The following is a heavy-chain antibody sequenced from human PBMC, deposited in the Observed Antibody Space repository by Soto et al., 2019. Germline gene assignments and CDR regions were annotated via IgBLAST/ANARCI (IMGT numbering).Heavy chain of an antibody. D-gene: IGHD2-2*01. Sequence: GGSLRLSCAASGFTFSSYGMHWVRQAPGKGLEWVANIKQDGSEKYYVDSVKGRFTISRDNTKKSLYLQMNSLRAEDTAVYYCASRYLEYCNSASCSAPYDYWGQGTLVTVSS. CDR3: ASRYLEYCNSASCSAPYDY. J-gene: IGHJ4*02. CDR2: IKQDGSEK. CDR1: GFTFSSYG. V-gene: IGHV3-7*05.